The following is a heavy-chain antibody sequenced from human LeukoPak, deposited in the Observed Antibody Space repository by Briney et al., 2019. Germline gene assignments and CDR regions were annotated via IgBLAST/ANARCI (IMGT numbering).Heavy chain of an antibody. D-gene: IGHD6-13*01. J-gene: IGHJ4*02. V-gene: IGHV3-33*01. CDR1: GFTFSSYG. CDR3: ARQGHSSSWYYFDY. CDR2: IWYDGSNE. Sequence: GGSLRLSCAASGFTFSSYGMNWVRQAPGKGLEWVAVIWYDGSNEYYVDSVKGRFTISRDNSKNTLYLQMNSLRAEDTAVYYCARQGHSSSWYYFDYWGQGTLVTVSS.